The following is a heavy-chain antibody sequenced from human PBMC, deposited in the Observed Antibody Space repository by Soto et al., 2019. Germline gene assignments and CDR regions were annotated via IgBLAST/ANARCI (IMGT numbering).Heavy chain of an antibody. J-gene: IGHJ3*02. V-gene: IGHV1-69*13. D-gene: IGHD3-22*01. CDR1: GGTFSSYA. CDR3: ASNYDSSSYAFDI. CDR2: IIPIFGTA. Sequence: ASVKVSCKASGGTFSSYAISWVRQAPGQGLEWMGGIIPIFGTANYAQKFQGRVTITADESTSTAYMELSSLRSEDTAVYYCASNYDSSSYAFDIWGQGTMVTVSS.